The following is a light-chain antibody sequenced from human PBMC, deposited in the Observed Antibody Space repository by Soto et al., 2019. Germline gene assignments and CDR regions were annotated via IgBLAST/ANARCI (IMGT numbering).Light chain of an antibody. J-gene: IGLJ3*02. Sequence: QLVLTQSPSASASLGASVKLTCTLSSGHSSYAVAWHQQQPEKGPRYLMKLNSDGSHSKGDGIPDRFSGSSSGAERYLTISSLQSEDEADYYCQTWGTGIRVFGGGPRSPS. CDR2: LNSDGSH. V-gene: IGLV4-69*01. CDR1: SGHSSYA. CDR3: QTWGTGIRV.